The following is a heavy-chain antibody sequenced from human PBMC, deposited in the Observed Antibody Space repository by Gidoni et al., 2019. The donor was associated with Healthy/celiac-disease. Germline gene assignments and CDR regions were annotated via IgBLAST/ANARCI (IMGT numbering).Heavy chain of an antibody. CDR2: INHSGST. CDR3: ARNYRGYSGYDYYFNY. D-gene: IGHD5-12*01. J-gene: IGHJ4*02. Sequence: GKGLEWIGEINHSGSTNYNPSLKSRVTISVDTSKNQFSLKLSSVTAADTAVYYCARNYRGYSGYDYYFNYWGQGTLVTVSS. V-gene: IGHV4-34*01.